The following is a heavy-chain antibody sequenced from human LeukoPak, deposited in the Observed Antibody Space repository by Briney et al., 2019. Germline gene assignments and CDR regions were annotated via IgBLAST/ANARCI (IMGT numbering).Heavy chain of an antibody. D-gene: IGHD3-22*01. V-gene: IGHV7-4-1*02. Sequence: ASVKVSCKASGYTFTSYAMNWVRQAPGQGLEWMGWINTNTGNPTYAQGFTGRFVFSLDTSVSTAYLQISSLKAEDTAVYYCARVWQQGGHYDSSPLGFDYWGQGTLVTVSS. CDR3: ARVWQQGGHYDSSPLGFDY. CDR2: INTNTGNP. J-gene: IGHJ4*02. CDR1: GYTFTSYA.